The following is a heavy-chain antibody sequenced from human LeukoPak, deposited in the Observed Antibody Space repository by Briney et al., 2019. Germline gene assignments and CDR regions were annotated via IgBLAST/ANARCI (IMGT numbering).Heavy chain of an antibody. CDR2: ISGSGGST. Sequence: PGGSLRLSCAASGSTFSSYAMSWVRQAPGKGLEWVSAISGSGGSTYYADSVKGRFTISRDNSKNTLYLQMNSLRAEDTAVYYYAKGVTMLVVVIFDYWGQGTLVTVSS. D-gene: IGHD3-22*01. CDR3: AKGVTMLVVVIFDY. J-gene: IGHJ4*02. V-gene: IGHV3-23*01. CDR1: GSTFSSYA.